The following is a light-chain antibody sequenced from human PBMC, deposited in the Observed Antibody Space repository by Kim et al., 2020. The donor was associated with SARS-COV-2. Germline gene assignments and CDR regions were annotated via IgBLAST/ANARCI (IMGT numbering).Light chain of an antibody. V-gene: IGKV3-15*01. CDR1: QRLNSN. J-gene: IGKJ1*01. Sequence: CVSPRERATPSVRASQRLNSNLAGYQQKPCQAPRVLIYAASTRATGIPARFGGSGTATEFSLTISSLRSEDFAVYYCQQYNDWPTFGQGTKVDIK. CDR2: AAS. CDR3: QQYNDWPT.